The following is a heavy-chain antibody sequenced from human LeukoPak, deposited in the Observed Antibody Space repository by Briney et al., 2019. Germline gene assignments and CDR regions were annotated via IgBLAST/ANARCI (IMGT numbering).Heavy chain of an antibody. CDR3: AKESIRSGEQQLYYFDY. V-gene: IGHV3-23*01. CDR2: ISGSGGST. J-gene: IGHJ4*02. Sequence: PGGSLRLSCAASGFTFSSYAMSWVRQAPGKGLEWVSAISGSGGSTYYADSVKGRFTISRDNSKNTLYLQMNSLRAEDTAVYYCAKESIRSGEQQLYYFDYWGQGTLVTVSS. D-gene: IGHD6-13*01. CDR1: GFTFSSYA.